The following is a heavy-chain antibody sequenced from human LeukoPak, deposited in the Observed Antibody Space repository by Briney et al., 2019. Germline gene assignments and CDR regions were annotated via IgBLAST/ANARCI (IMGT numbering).Heavy chain of an antibody. V-gene: IGHV3-30*02. CDR3: AKDRFAMIVVVTLDY. J-gene: IGHJ4*02. D-gene: IGHD3-22*01. CDR2: IRYDGSNK. CDR1: GFTFSSYG. Sequence: PGGSLRLSCAASGFTFSSYGMHWVRQAPGKGLEWVAFIRYDGSNKYYADSVKGRFTISRDDSKNTLYLQMNSLRAEDTAVYYCAKDRFAMIVVVTLDYWGQGTLDTVSS.